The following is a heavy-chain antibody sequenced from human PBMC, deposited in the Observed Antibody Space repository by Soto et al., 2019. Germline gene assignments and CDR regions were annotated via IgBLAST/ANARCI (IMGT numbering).Heavy chain of an antibody. Sequence: ASVKVSCKASGYTFTNHWIHWVRQAPGQGLEWMGVINPTGDRTVYAQKFQGRFSMTTDTSTGTADMELSSLSSEDTAVYYCARDNPVSSSESSYWWFGPWGRGTLATVSS. CDR1: GYTFTNHW. CDR2: INPTGDRT. CDR3: ARDNPVSSSESSYWWFGP. J-gene: IGHJ5*02. D-gene: IGHD6-19*01. V-gene: IGHV1-46*01.